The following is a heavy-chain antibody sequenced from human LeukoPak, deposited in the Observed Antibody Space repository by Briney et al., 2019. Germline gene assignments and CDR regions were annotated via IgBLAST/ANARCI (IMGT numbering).Heavy chain of an antibody. V-gene: IGHV3-21*01. Sequence: GGSLRLPCTASGFTFSSYSMNWVRQAPGKGLEWVSSISSGSSYIYYADSVKGRFTISRDNAKNSLYLQMNSLRAEDTAVYYCARRMATISLAFDYWGQGTLVTVSS. J-gene: IGHJ4*02. CDR2: ISSGSSYI. D-gene: IGHD5-24*01. CDR3: ARRMATISLAFDY. CDR1: GFTFSSYS.